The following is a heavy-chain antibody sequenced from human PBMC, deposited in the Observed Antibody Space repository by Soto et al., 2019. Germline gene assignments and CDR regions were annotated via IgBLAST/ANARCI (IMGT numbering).Heavy chain of an antibody. CDR1: GGSMSRHY. J-gene: IGHJ4*01. CDR2: IFYSGST. CDR3: ARYSSDSCPPAYCFDD. D-gene: IGHD2-2*01. V-gene: IGHV4-59*11. Sequence: PSETLSLTCSVSGGSMSRHYWSWIRQSPGKGLEWIGFIFYSGSTSYNPSLKRRVVISIDTSKNQFSLSLNSVTAADTALHDCARYSSDSCPPAYCFDDWGSGALVTDSS.